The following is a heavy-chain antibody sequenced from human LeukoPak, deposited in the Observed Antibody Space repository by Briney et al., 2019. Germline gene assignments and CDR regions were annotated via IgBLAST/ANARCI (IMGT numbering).Heavy chain of an antibody. J-gene: IGHJ3*02. CDR2: VTGWGTGT. D-gene: IGHD3-10*01. V-gene: IGHV3-23*01. Sequence: GGPLRLSCAPSGFTFSNYGMHELRQAPGEELEGVSAVTGWGTGTHYADSVKGRFTISRDNSQNTLYLQMNSLRAEDTAVYFCAKRYYGSETYFALDIWGQGTVVTVSS. CDR3: AKRYYGSETYFALDI. CDR1: GFTFSNYG.